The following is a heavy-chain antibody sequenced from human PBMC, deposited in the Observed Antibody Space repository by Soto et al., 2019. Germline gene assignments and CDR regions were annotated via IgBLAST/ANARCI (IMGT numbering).Heavy chain of an antibody. CDR3: ATTGYYDSSGYRNYGMDV. CDR2: IYPGDSDT. CDR1: GYSFTSYW. J-gene: IGHJ6*02. V-gene: IGHV5-51*01. Sequence: PGESLKISCKGSGYSFTSYWIGWVRQMPGKGLEWMGIIYPGDSDTRYSPSFQGQVTISADKSISTAYLQWSSLKASDTAMYYCATTGYYDSSGYRNYGMDVWGQGTRVTVSS. D-gene: IGHD3-22*01.